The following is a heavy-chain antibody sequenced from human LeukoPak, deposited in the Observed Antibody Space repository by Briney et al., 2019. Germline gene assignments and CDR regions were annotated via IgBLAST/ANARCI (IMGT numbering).Heavy chain of an antibody. CDR2: IYTSGST. CDR3: XREGLYSENWXXP. V-gene: IGHV4-61*02. Sequence: SQTLSLTCTVSGGSISSGSYYWSWIRQPAGKGLEWIGRIYTSGSTNYNPSLKSRVTISVDTSKNQFSLKLSSVTAADTAVYYXXREGLYSENWXXPWGXGTLVXXSS. J-gene: IGHJ5*02. D-gene: IGHD3-10*02. CDR1: GGSISSGSYY.